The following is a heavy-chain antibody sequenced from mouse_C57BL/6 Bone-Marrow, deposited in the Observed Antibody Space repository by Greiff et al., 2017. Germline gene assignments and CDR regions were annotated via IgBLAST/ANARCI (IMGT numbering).Heavy chain of an antibody. V-gene: IGHV8-8*01. Sequence: QVTLKESGPGILQPSQTLSLTCSFSGFSLSTFGMGVGWIRQPSGKGLEWLAHIWWDDDKYYNPALKSRLTISKDTSKNQVFLKIANVDTAYTATYYCARIAPYCSSYTWCAYWGQGTLVTVSA. CDR1: GFSLSTFGMG. D-gene: IGHD1-1*01. J-gene: IGHJ3*01. CDR3: ARIAPYCSSYTWCAY. CDR2: IWWDDDK.